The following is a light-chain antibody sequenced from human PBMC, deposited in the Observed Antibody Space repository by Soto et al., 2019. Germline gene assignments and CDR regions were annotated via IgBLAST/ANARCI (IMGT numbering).Light chain of an antibody. CDR3: QQRTNWPT. J-gene: IGKJ1*01. CDR2: DAS. V-gene: IGKV3-11*01. Sequence: EIVLTQSPATLSLSPGERATLSCRASQSVSSYLAWFQQKPGQAPRLLIYDASNRATGIPARFSGSGSGTDSTLTIRSLEPEDFAVYYCQQRTNWPTFGQG. CDR1: QSVSSY.